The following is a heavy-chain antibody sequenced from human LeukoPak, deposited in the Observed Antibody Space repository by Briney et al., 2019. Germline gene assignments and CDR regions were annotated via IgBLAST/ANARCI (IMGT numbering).Heavy chain of an antibody. D-gene: IGHD6-19*01. J-gene: IGHJ4*01. CDR2: LSGSGITT. Sequence: PGGSLRLSCEASGLPFSNSAMSWVPQAPGKGLEWVSPLSGSGITTYYADSVKGRFTISRDNSKNTLYLQMNSLRAEDTAVYYCAKGIYSSGWSYFDYWGHGTLVTVSS. CDR1: GLPFSNSA. V-gene: IGHV3-23*01. CDR3: AKGIYSSGWSYFDY.